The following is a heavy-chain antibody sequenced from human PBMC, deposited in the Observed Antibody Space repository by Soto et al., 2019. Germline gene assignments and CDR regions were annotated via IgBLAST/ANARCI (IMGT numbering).Heavy chain of an antibody. Sequence: SVKVSCKASGFTFTSSAVQWVRQARGQRLEWIGWIVVGSGNTNYAQKFQERVTITRDMSTSTAYMELSSLRSEDTAVYYCAAGLRIFGVVKSRPRPNWFDPWGQGTLVTVSS. CDR1: GFTFTSSA. D-gene: IGHD3-3*01. J-gene: IGHJ5*02. CDR2: IVVGSGNT. CDR3: AAGLRIFGVVKSRPRPNWFDP. V-gene: IGHV1-58*01.